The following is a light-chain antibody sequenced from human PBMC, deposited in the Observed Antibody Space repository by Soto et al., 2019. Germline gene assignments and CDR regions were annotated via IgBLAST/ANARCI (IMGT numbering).Light chain of an antibody. CDR3: QQYHNWPVT. Sequence: EIGLTQSPGTLSLSPGERATLSFRASQSVSSSYVAWYQQKPGQAPRLLIYGASSRATGIPDRFSGSGSGTDFTLTVNSLQSEDIAVYYCQQYHNWPVTFGGGTNVDIK. CDR2: GAS. V-gene: IGKV3-20*01. J-gene: IGKJ4*01. CDR1: QSVSSSY.